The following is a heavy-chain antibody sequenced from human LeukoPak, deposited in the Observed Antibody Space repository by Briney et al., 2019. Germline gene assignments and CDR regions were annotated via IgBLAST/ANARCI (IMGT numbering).Heavy chain of an antibody. CDR2: IYSADST. D-gene: IGHD3-10*01. V-gene: IGHV3-53*01. J-gene: IGHJ4*02. Sequence: PGGSLRLSCSASGFTFSSYAMHWVRQAPGKGLEWVSVIYSADSTYYADSVKGRFTLSRDNSKNTLYLQMNSLRAEDTAVYFCAYGGALDYWGQGTLVTVSS. CDR1: GFTFSSYA. CDR3: AYGGALDY.